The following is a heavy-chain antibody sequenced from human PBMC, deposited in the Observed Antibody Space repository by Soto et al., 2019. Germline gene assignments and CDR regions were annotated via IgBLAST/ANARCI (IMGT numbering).Heavy chain of an antibody. J-gene: IGHJ4*02. D-gene: IGHD4-17*01. CDR3: AVYGYGVSAAAY. CDR2: INQDGSER. CDR1: GLTFRNDW. Sequence: GGSLRLSCAGSGLTFRNDWLSGVRQAPGKGLEWVANINQDGSERYYVDSVRGRFTISRDNVENSLYLQLNSLRPEDTAVYYCAVYGYGVSAAAYWGQGTLVTVS. V-gene: IGHV3-7*03.